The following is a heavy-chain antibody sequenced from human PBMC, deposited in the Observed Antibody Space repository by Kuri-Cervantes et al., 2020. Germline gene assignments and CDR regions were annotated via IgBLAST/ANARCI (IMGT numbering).Heavy chain of an antibody. CDR1: GGSISSYY. CDR3: VRLTMIVVVD. D-gene: IGHD3-22*01. J-gene: IGHJ4*02. Sequence: SETLSLTCTVSGGSISSYYWSWVRQPAGKGLEWIGRIYSSGSTYYNHNPSLKNRVTISAHPAKNQFSLKLSCVTAADTAVYYCVRLTMIVVVDWGRGTLVTVSS. V-gene: IGHV4-59*05. CDR2: IYSSGST.